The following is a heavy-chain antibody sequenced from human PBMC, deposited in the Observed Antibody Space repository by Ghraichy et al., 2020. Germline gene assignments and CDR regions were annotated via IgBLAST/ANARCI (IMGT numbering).Heavy chain of an antibody. J-gene: IGHJ3*02. CDR1: GGSISSYY. CDR3: ARLDQQAFDI. CDR2: IYYSGST. D-gene: IGHD2-2*01. Sequence: SETLSLTCTVSGGSISSYYWSWIRQPPGKGLEWIGYIYYSGSTNYNPSLKSRVTISVDTSKNQFSLKLSSVTAADTAVYYCARLDQQAFDIWGQGTMVTVSS. V-gene: IGHV4-59*08.